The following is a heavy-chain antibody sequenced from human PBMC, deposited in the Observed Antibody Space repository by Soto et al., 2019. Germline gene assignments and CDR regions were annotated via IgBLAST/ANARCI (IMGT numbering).Heavy chain of an antibody. J-gene: IGHJ4*02. CDR1: GFTFTSYW. CDR2: INQDGSKK. D-gene: IGHD5-12*01. CDR3: ARDPGPRGSGHDFAY. Sequence: EVQLVESGGGLGQPGGSLRLSCAASGFTFTSYWMTWVRQAPGKGLEWVANINQDGSKKYYVDSVKGRFTISRDNPKNSLFLQMNSLRDDDTTVYYCARDPGPRGSGHDFAYWGQGTLVTVSS. V-gene: IGHV3-7*05.